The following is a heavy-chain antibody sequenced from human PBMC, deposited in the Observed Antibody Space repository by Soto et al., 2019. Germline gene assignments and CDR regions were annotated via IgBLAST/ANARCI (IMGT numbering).Heavy chain of an antibody. J-gene: IGHJ4*02. CDR3: ARHHIGSYYFDY. CDR1: GFIFGDYW. V-gene: IGHV3-7*05. D-gene: IGHD1-26*01. Sequence: GWSLRLSCAASGFIFGDYWMSWIRQAPGKGLEWVANTRQDGGEKNFVDSVKGRFIISRDNAKNSLYLQMNSLRAEDTAVYYCARHHIGSYYFDYWGLGTLGTVSS. CDR2: TRQDGGEK.